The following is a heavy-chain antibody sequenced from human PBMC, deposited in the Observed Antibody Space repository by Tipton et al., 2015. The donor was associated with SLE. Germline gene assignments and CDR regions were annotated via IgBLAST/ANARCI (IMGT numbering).Heavy chain of an antibody. V-gene: IGHV4-31*02. D-gene: IGHD6-13*01. CDR2: IYYSGST. J-gene: IGHJ4*02. CDR3: ARSEGSSWYGFDY. CDR1: GGSISSGGYY. Sequence: LRLSCTVSGGSISSGGYYWSWIRQHPGKGLEWIGYIYYSGSTYYNPSLKSRVTLSVDTSKNQFSLKLSSVTAADTAVYYCARSEGSSWYGFDYWGQGTLVTVSS.